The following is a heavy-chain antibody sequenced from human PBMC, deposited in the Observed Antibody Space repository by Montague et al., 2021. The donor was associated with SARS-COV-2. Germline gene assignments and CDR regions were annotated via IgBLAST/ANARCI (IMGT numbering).Heavy chain of an antibody. J-gene: IGHJ4*02. CDR2: ICYSGTT. CDR3: ARGMIRGVTTPFDY. Sequence: SETLSLTCSVSSGSIISSGYYWGWIRQPPGKELEWIGNICYSGTTYYNPSLQSRGTISVDTSKNHLSLRLSSVTAADTAVYFCARGMIRGVTTPFDYWGQGSKVTVSS. D-gene: IGHD3-10*01. CDR1: SGSIISSGYY. V-gene: IGHV4-39*02.